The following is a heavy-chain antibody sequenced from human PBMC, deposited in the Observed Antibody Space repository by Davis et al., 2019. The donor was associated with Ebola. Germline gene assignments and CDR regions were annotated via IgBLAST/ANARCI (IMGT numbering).Heavy chain of an antibody. CDR2: IYSGGST. D-gene: IGHD5-12*01. CDR3: ARDPPQSGGYV. J-gene: IGHJ4*02. CDR1: GFTVSSDY. V-gene: IGHV3-53*04. Sequence: GESLKISCVASGFTVSSDYMSWVRQAPGKGLEWVSVIYSGGSTHYADSVKGRFTISRHSSENTVFLQMNSLRPDDTAVYYCARDPPQSGGYVWGQGTLVTVSS.